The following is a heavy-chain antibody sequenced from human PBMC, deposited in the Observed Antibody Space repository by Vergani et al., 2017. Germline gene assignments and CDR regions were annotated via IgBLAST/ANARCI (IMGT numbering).Heavy chain of an antibody. V-gene: IGHV5-51*01. D-gene: IGHD2-2*01. CDR2: IHPADSDT. Sequence: EVQLVQSGAEVKKPGESLKISCQISGYSFTNYWIGWVRQMPGKGLEWMGIIHPADSDTRYSPSFQGQVTISVDKSISTAYLQRSSLRASDSAMYYCARDVVPAARDYYYYYMDVWGKGTTVTVSS. CDR3: ARDVVPAARDYYYYYMDV. J-gene: IGHJ6*03. CDR1: GYSFTNYW.